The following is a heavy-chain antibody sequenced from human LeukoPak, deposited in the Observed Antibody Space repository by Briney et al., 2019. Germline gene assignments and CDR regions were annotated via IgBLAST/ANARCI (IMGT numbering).Heavy chain of an antibody. J-gene: IGHJ6*03. CDR3: ASREEDIVVVPAAIYYYYYYMDV. CDR2: IIPIFGTA. D-gene: IGHD2-2*01. Sequence: GASVKVSCKASGGTFSSYAISWVRQAPGQGLEWMGGIIPIFGTANYAQKFQGRVTITADESTSTAYIELSSLRSEDTAVYYCASREEDIVVVPAAIYYYYYYMDVWGKGTTVTVSS. CDR1: GGTFSSYA. V-gene: IGHV1-69*01.